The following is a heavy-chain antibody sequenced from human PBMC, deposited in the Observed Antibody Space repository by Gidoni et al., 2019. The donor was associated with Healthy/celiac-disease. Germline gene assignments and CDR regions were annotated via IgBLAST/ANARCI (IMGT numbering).Heavy chain of an antibody. CDR1: GYTFTSYA. Sequence: QVQLVQSGAEVKKPGASVKVSCKASGYTFTSYAMHWVRQAPGQRLEWMGWINAGNGNTKYSQKFQGRVTITRDTSASTAYMELSSLRSEDTAVYYCARAWRVAATHFDYWGQGTLVTVSS. J-gene: IGHJ4*02. D-gene: IGHD2-15*01. CDR2: INAGNGNT. CDR3: ARAWRVAATHFDY. V-gene: IGHV1-3*01.